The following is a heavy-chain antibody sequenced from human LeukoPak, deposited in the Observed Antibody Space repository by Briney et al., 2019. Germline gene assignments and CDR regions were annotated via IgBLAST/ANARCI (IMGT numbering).Heavy chain of an antibody. V-gene: IGHV4-31*03. J-gene: IGHJ4*02. D-gene: IGHD4-17*01. CDR1: GGSISSGGYY. CDR3: AGDYGDYTFDY. CDR2: IYYSGST. Sequence: SETLSLTCTVSGGSISSGGYYWSWIRQHPGKGLEWIGYIYYSGSTYYNPSLKSRVTISVDTSKNQFSLKLSSMTAADTAVYYCAGDYGDYTFDYWGQGTLVTVSS.